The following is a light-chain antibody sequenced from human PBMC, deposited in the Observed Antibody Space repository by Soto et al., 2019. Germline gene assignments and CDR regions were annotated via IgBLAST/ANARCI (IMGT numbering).Light chain of an antibody. CDR2: GAS. Sequence: ELVLTQSPGTLSLSPGERATLSCRASQSVSSGFLAWYQQKPGQAPRLLIYGASNRATGIPDRFSGSGSGTDFTLTINRLEPEDFARYYCHHYGGSPPCPFAQGTKVEIK. J-gene: IGKJ2*02. CDR3: HHYGGSPPCP. CDR1: QSVSSGF. V-gene: IGKV3-20*01.